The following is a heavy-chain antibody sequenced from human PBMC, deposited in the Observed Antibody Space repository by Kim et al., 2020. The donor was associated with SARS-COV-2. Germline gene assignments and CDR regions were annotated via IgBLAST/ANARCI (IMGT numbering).Heavy chain of an antibody. V-gene: IGHV5-10-1*01. CDR3: ARGVTMVRGVITYGMDV. J-gene: IGHJ6*02. D-gene: IGHD3-10*01. Sequence: GESLKISCKGSGYSFTSYWISWVRQMPGKGLEWMGRIDPSDSYTNYSPSFQGHVTISADKSISTAYLQWSSLKASATAMYYCARGVTMVRGVITYGMDVWGQGTTGTVSS. CDR2: IDPSDSYT. CDR1: GYSFTSYW.